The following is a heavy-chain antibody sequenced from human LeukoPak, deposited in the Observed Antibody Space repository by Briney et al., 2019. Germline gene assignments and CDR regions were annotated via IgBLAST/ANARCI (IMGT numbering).Heavy chain of an antibody. V-gene: IGHV5-51*06. Sequence: ESLKISCKVPGYNFPNYWIGWVRQTPGKGLEWMGIMFPGDSDTKYSPSFQGQVTISADKSISTAYLQWSSLKASDTAMYYCARPGSGGPDYWGQGTLVTVSS. CDR2: MFPGDSDT. CDR3: ARPGSGGPDY. D-gene: IGHD3-3*01. CDR1: GYNFPNYW. J-gene: IGHJ4*02.